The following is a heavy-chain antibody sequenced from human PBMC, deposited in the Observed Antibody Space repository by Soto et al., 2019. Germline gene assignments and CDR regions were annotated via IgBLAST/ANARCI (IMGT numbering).Heavy chain of an antibody. CDR1: GFTFSSYA. CDR2: IWYDGSNK. Sequence: GGSLRLSCAASGFTFSSYAMHWVRQAPGKGLEWVAVIWYDGSNKYYADSVKGRFTISRDNSKNTLYLQMNSLRAEDTAVYYCARDFVVAVAAIPDYYYYGMEVRGQVTTCTVSS. CDR3: ARDFVVAVAAIPDYYYYGMEV. V-gene: IGHV3-33*08. J-gene: IGHJ6*01. D-gene: IGHD2-15*01.